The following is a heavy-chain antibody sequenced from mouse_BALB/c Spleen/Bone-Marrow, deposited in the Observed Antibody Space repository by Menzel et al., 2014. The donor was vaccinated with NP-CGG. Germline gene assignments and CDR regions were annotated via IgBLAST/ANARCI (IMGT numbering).Heavy chain of an antibody. CDR1: GFTLSSYA. CDR3: AREEYGQKVYAMDY. CDR2: ISSGGST. Sequence: EVKLEESGGGLVKPGGSLKLSCAASGFTLSSYAMSWVRQTPEKRPEWVASISSGGSTYHPDSVKGRFTISRDNARNILYLQMSSLRSEDTAMYYCAREEYGQKVYAMDYWGQGTSVTVSS. J-gene: IGHJ4*01. D-gene: IGHD2-10*02. V-gene: IGHV5-6-5*01.